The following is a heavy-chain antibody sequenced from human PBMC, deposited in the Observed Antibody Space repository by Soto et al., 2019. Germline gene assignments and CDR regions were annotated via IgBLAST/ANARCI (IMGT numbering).Heavy chain of an antibody. CDR3: ARLGGYYQSLDT. J-gene: IGHJ5*02. Sequence: SETLSLTCTVSGGSISSGPYSWGWIRQPPGEGLEWIGTFYYSERTHYNPSLESRVTISVDTSKNQISLKVSSVTVAGTAFYYCARLGGYYQSLDTWGQGTLVTVSS. V-gene: IGHV4-39*01. CDR2: FYYSERT. D-gene: IGHD3-22*01. CDR1: GGSISSGPYS.